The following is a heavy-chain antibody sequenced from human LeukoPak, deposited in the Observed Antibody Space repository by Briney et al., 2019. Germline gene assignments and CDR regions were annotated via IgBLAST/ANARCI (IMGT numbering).Heavy chain of an antibody. Sequence: GGSLRLSCAASGFTFSDYYMSWIRQAPGKGLEWVAVISYDENNEYYADSVKGRFTISRDTSKNTLYLQMNSLRTEDTAVYYCARRVVATGRNYYYGMDVWGQGTTVTVSS. J-gene: IGHJ6*02. D-gene: IGHD2-15*01. CDR1: GFTFSDYY. V-gene: IGHV3-30*03. CDR3: ARRVVATGRNYYYGMDV. CDR2: ISYDENNE.